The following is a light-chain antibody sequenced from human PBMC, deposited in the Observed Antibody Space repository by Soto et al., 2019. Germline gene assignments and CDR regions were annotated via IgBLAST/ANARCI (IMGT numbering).Light chain of an antibody. CDR2: WAS. V-gene: IGKV4-1*01. CDR3: QQYYATPPYT. Sequence: DIVMTQSPDSLAVFLGERATINCKSSQSVLYSSNNKNYLAWYQQKAGQPPKLLIYWASTRESGVPDRFRGSGSGTDFTLTITSLQAKDVGVYYCQQYYATPPYTFGQGTKLEIK. J-gene: IGKJ2*01. CDR1: QSVLYSSNNKNY.